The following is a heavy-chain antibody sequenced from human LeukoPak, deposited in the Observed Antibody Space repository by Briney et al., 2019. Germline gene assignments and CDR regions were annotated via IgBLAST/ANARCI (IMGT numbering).Heavy chain of an antibody. V-gene: IGHV3-11*01. CDR3: ARDKRGLLWFGELGGLWFDP. D-gene: IGHD3-10*01. J-gene: IGHJ5*02. CDR1: GFTFSDYY. Sequence: GGSLRLSCAASGFTFSDYYMSWIRQAPGKGLEWVSYISSSGSTIYYADSVKGRFTISRDNAKNSLYLQMNSLRAEDTAVYYCARDKRGLLWFGELGGLWFDPWGQGTLVTVSS. CDR2: ISSSGSTI.